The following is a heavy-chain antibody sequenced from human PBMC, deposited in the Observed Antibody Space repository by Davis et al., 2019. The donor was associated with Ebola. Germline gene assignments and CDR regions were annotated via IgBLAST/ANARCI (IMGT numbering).Heavy chain of an antibody. Sequence: ASVKVSCKASGYTFTSYYMHWVRQAPGQGLEWMGIINPSGGSTSYAQKFQGRVTMTRDTSTSTVYMELSSLRSEDTAVYYCARMDIAMVRMDYYYGMDVWGQGTTVTVSS. CDR1: GYTFTSYY. CDR2: INPSGGST. D-gene: IGHD5-18*01. CDR3: ARMDIAMVRMDYYYGMDV. V-gene: IGHV1-46*01. J-gene: IGHJ6*02.